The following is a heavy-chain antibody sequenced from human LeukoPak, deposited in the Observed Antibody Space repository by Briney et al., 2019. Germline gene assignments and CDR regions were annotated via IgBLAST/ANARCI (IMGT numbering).Heavy chain of an antibody. CDR1: GFSVSNTY. D-gene: IGHD6-6*01. Sequence: GGSLRLSCAASGFSVSNTYMSWVRQAPGKGLEWVSVIYSGDSGVSTYYADSVKGRFTISRHNSKNTLYLQMSSLRAEDTAVYFCARSAARPRYYYAMDVWGQGTTVTVCS. V-gene: IGHV3-53*04. CDR2: IYSGDSGVST. J-gene: IGHJ6*02. CDR3: ARSAARPRYYYAMDV.